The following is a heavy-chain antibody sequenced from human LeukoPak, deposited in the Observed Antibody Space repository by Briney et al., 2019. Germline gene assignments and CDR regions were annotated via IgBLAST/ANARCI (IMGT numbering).Heavy chain of an antibody. V-gene: IGHV4-59*02. CDR3: ARAQGTIVGAPFAFDI. D-gene: IGHD1-26*01. J-gene: IGHJ3*02. CDR2: MYYSGST. Sequence: SETLSLTCTVPGGSVSSHYWSWIRQPPGKGLEWIGYMYYSGSTNYNPSLKSRVTISVDTSKDQFSLKLSSVTAADTAVYYCARAQGTIVGAPFAFDIWGQGTMVTVSS. CDR1: GGSVSSHY.